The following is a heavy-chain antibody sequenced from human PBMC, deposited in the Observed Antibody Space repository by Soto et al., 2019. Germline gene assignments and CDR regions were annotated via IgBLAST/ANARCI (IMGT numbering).Heavy chain of an antibody. CDR2: IWYDGNPK. V-gene: IGHV3-33*01. D-gene: IGHD3-22*01. Sequence: PGGSLRLYCTASGFTFSNHGMHWVRQTPGKGLEWVAVIWYDGNPKYYADSVKGRFTISRDNSKNTLDLEMNALRAEDTAVYHCARDFHYDSSGCLDLWGQGTLVTVSS. J-gene: IGHJ3*01. CDR3: ARDFHYDSSGCLDL. CDR1: GFTFSNHG.